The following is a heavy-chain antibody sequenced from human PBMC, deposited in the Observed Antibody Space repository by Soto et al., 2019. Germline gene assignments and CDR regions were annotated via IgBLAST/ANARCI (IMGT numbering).Heavy chain of an antibody. J-gene: IGHJ6*02. V-gene: IGHV3-30-3*01. CDR2: ISYDGSNK. CDR1: GFTFSSYA. CDR3: ARDLPYSYYGMDV. Sequence: PGGFLRLSCAASGFTFSSYAMHWVRQAPGKGLEWVAVISYDGSNKYYADSVKGRFTISRDNSKNTLYLQMNSLRAEDTAVYYGARDLPYSYYGMDVGGQGTTVTVSS.